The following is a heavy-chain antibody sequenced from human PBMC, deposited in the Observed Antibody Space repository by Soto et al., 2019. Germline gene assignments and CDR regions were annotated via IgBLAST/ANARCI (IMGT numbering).Heavy chain of an antibody. CDR2: IYPSGGST. CDR1: GYTFTNYY. Sequence: ASVKVSCKASGYTFTNYYMHWVGQAPGQGLEWMGIIYPSGGSTRNAQKFQGRVTMTRDTSTSTVYMELSSLRSEDTAVYYCARDFSGPMDHCGRGTLVTVSS. J-gene: IGHJ4*02. CDR3: ARDFSGPMDH. V-gene: IGHV1-46*01. D-gene: IGHD3-10*01.